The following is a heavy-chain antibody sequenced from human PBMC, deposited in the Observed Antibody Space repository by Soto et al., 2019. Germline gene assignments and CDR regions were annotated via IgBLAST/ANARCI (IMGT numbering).Heavy chain of an antibody. V-gene: IGHV4-30-4*01. CDR1: GGSISTVDYW. Sequence: QVQLQESGPGLVKPSQTLSLTCTVSGGSISTVDYWWSWIRQSPDMGLEWIGHIYDGGRTYNNPSLERRVTMSVETSKRQLYLTLSSVSAADTAVYYCARGPSGDKVDSWGQGTLVTVSS. CDR3: ARGPSGDKVDS. CDR2: IYDGGRT. J-gene: IGHJ4*02. D-gene: IGHD7-27*01.